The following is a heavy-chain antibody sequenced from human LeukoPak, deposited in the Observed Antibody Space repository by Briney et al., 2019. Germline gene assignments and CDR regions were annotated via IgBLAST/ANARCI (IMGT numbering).Heavy chain of an antibody. CDR1: GGSISTYY. D-gene: IGHD3-22*01. V-gene: IGHV4-59*01. J-gene: IGHJ3*02. Sequence: PSETLSLTCTVSGGSISTYYWSWIRQPPGKAREWIGYIYYSGSTNYNPSLKSRVTISVDTSKKQFSLKLSSVTAADTAVYYCAREYYYDSSGYYPPHAFDIWGQGTMVTVSS. CDR3: AREYYYDSSGYYPPHAFDI. CDR2: IYYSGST.